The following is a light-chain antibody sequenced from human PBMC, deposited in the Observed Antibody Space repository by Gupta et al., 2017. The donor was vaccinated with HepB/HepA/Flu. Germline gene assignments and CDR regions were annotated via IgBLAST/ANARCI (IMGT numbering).Light chain of an antibody. V-gene: IGKV3-20*01. Sequence: EVVLTQYPGSLSLSPGERATLSCRASQSVRSNYLAWYQQKPGQAPRLLIYGASRRATGIPDRFSGSGSGTDFTLTISRLEPEDFAVYFCQQYGRSWWTFGQGTKVEIK. CDR2: GAS. J-gene: IGKJ2*02. CDR1: QSVRSNY. CDR3: QQYGRSWWT.